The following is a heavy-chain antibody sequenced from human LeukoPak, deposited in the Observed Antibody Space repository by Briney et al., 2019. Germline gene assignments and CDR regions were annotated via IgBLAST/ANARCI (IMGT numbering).Heavy chain of an antibody. J-gene: IGHJ6*03. CDR2: INPNSGGT. CDR1: GYNFTGYY. Sequence: ASVKVSCKASGYNFTGYYMHWVRQAPGQGLEWMGWINPNSGGTNYAQKFQGRVTMTRDTSIGTVYMELSRLRSDDTAVYYCARAARDSCVYSGYDYERCYYYMDVWGKGTTVTVSS. CDR3: ARAARDSCVYSGYDYERCYYYMDV. V-gene: IGHV1-2*02. D-gene: IGHD5-12*01.